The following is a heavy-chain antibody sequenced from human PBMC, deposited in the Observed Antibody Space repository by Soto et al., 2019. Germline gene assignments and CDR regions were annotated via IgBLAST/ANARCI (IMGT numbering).Heavy chain of an antibody. J-gene: IGHJ5*02. D-gene: IGHD6-13*01. CDR3: ARSIAAAENNWLEP. V-gene: IGHV1-69*01. CDR2: IIPSFCTA. Sequence: QVQLVQSGAEVKKPGSSVKVSCKASGGTFSSYAISWVRQAPGHGLEWMGGIIPSFCTANYAQKFQGRVTITAEQSTSTDYMALTRLRSEDTAVYYCARSIAAAENNWLEPWGQGTPVTFSS. CDR1: GGTFSSYA.